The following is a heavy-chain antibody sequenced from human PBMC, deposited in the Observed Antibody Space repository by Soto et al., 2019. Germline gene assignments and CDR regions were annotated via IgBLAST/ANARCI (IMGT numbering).Heavy chain of an antibody. Sequence: QVQLQESGPGLVKPSETLSLTCTVSGGSISNYYWSWIRQPPGKGLQWIGYINSGGTSYNPSLKGRVIISLDTSKNQLSLTLSSVTAAYTAMYYCARHSVVEMTPLRPLHYWGQGTLVTVSS. V-gene: IGHV4-59*08. CDR3: ARHSVVEMTPLRPLHY. D-gene: IGHD2-15*01. CDR1: GGSISNYY. J-gene: IGHJ4*02. CDR2: INSGGT.